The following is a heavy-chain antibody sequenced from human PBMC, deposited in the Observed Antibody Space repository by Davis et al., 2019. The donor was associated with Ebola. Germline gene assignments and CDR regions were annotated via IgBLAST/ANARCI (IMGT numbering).Heavy chain of an antibody. CDR3: ARTSGSYYYYGMDV. D-gene: IGHD1-26*01. J-gene: IGHJ6*02. Sequence: AASVKVSCKASGYTFTAYYLHWVRRAPGQGLEWMGWINPNSGGTNYAQRFQGRVTMTRDTSISTAYMELSRLRSDDTAVYYCARTSGSYYYYGMDVWGQGTTVTVSS. V-gene: IGHV1-2*02. CDR1: GYTFTAYY. CDR2: INPNSGGT.